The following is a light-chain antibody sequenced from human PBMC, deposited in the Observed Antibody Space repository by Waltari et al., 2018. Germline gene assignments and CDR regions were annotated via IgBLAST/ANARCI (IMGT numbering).Light chain of an antibody. Sequence: IVLTQSPGTLSLSPGGRATLSCRASQNIGNYLAWYQQKPGQAPRLLIYGASSRAAGIPDRFSGSGSGADFSLTIGRLEPEDFAVYYCQHHVRLPATFGQGTKV. V-gene: IGKV3-20*01. CDR1: QNIGNY. CDR2: GAS. CDR3: QHHVRLPAT. J-gene: IGKJ1*01.